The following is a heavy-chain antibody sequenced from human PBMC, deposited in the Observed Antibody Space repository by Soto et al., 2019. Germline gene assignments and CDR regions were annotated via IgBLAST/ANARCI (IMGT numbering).Heavy chain of an antibody. D-gene: IGHD1-7*01. V-gene: IGHV4-34*01. Sequence: PSETLSLTCAVYGGSFSGYYWTWIRQPPGTGLEWIGEINHSGSTNYNPSLKSRVTISVDSTKQTLYLQMNSLRPDDTAMYYCARDGVSSTEYTWNYGTYFDYWGQGALVTVSS. CDR2: INHSGST. CDR3: ARDGVSSTEYTWNYGTYFDY. CDR1: GGSFSGYY. J-gene: IGHJ4*02.